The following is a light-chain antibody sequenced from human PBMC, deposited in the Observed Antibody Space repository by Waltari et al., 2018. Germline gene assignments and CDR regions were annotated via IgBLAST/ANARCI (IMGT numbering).Light chain of an antibody. V-gene: IGLV4-60*03. J-gene: IGLJ3*02. CDR1: SGHSSYI. Sequence: QPVLTQSSSASASLGSLVKLTCTLSSGHSSYIIPWHQQQPGKAPRYLMKLEGSGSYNKGSGVPDRFSGSSSGADRYLTISNLQSEDEADYYCETWDSNTRVFGGGTKLTVL. CDR2: LEGSGSY. CDR3: ETWDSNTRV.